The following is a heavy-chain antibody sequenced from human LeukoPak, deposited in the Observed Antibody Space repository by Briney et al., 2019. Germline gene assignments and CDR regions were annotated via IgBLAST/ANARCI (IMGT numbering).Heavy chain of an antibody. V-gene: IGHV3-53*01. D-gene: IGHD4-17*01. CDR1: GFTVSSNY. Sequence: GGSLRLSCAASGFTVSSNYMSWVRQAPGKGLEWISVIYSVGSTYYADSVKGRFTISRDNSKNTVDLQMNSLRAEDTAVYYCARGYGYGDYFDYWGQGTLVTVSS. CDR3: ARGYGYGDYFDY. J-gene: IGHJ4*02. CDR2: IYSVGST.